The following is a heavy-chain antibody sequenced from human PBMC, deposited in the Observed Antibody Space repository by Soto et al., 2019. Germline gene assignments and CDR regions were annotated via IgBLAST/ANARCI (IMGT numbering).Heavy chain of an antibody. J-gene: IGHJ4*02. D-gene: IGHD1-26*01. V-gene: IGHV1-69*13. CDR1: GGTFSSYA. CDR3: ASHGDALLSGSSDY. CDR2: IIPIFGTA. Sequence: SVKVSCKASGGTFSSYAISWVRQAPGQGLEWMGGIIPIFGTANYAQKFQGRVTITADESTSTAYMELSSLRSEDTAVYYCASHGDALLSGSSDYWGQGTLVTVSS.